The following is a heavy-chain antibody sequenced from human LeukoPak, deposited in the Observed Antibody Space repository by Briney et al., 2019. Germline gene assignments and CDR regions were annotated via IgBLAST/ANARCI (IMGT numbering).Heavy chain of an antibody. Sequence: SETLSLTCTVSGGSISSYYWSWIRQPPGKGLEWIGSIYYSGSTYYNPSLKSRVTISVDTSKNQFSLKLSSVTAADTAVYYCARRKNYDFWSGPRYTDYWGQGTLVTVSS. CDR3: ARRKNYDFWSGPRYTDY. CDR2: IYYSGST. V-gene: IGHV4-39*01. D-gene: IGHD3-3*01. J-gene: IGHJ4*02. CDR1: GGSISSYY.